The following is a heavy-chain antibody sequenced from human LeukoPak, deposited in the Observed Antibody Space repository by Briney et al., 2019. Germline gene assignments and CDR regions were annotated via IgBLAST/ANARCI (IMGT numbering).Heavy chain of an antibody. D-gene: IGHD3-3*01. Sequence: SKTLSLTCAVYGGSFSGYYWSWIRQPPGKGVEWIGEINHSGSTNYNPSLKSRVTISVGTSKNQFSLKLSSVAAADTAVYYCARDRGRLRFSDYWGQGTLVTVSS. J-gene: IGHJ4*02. V-gene: IGHV4-34*01. CDR2: INHSGST. CDR1: GGSFSGYY. CDR3: ARDRGRLRFSDY.